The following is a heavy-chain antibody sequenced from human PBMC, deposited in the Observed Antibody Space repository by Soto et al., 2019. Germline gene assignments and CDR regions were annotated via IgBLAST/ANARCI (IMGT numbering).Heavy chain of an antibody. CDR3: ARDSYYYDSSGYYHD. D-gene: IGHD3-22*01. CDR2: TSAYNGNT. J-gene: IGHJ4*02. V-gene: IGHV1-18*04. Sequence: ATVKVSCKASGYTFTSYGISWARQAPGQGLEWMGWTSAYNGNTNYAQKLQGRVTMTTDTSTSTAYMELRSLRSDDTAVYYCARDSYYYDSSGYYHDWGQGTLVTVSS. CDR1: GYTFTSYG.